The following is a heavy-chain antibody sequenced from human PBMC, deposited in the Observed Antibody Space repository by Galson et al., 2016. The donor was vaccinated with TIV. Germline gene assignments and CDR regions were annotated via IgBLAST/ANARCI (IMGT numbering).Heavy chain of an antibody. CDR1: TSGVS. D-gene: IGHD1-1*01. CDR3: AHRLEFLGFDS. V-gene: IGHV2-5*02. Sequence: TSGVSVGWIRQPPGKALECLALIYWDDDKRYSPSLKSRLTITKDTSKNQVVLTLTNMDPVDTATYYCAHRLEFLGFDSWGQGTPVTVSS. CDR2: IYWDDDK. J-gene: IGHJ5*01.